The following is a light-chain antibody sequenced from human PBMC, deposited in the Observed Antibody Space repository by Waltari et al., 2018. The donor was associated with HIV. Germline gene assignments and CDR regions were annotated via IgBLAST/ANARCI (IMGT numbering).Light chain of an antibody. CDR1: RSDVGRYNL. CDR2: EVS. CDR3: CSYAAGTTWV. J-gene: IGLJ3*02. Sequence: QSALTQPASVSGSPGQSITISCTGTRSDVGRYNLVSWYQQHPGKAPKLMIYEVSKRPSGVSNRFSGSKSDSTASLTISGLQAEDEADYYCCSYAAGTTWVFGGGTSLTVL. V-gene: IGLV2-23*02.